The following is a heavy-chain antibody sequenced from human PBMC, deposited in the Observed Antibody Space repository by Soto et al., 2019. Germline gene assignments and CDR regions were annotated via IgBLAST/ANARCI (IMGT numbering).Heavy chain of an antibody. CDR1: GGTFSRYT. D-gene: IGHD5-12*01. J-gene: IGHJ4*02. Sequence: SVKVSCKASGGTFSRYTISWVRQAPGQGLEWMGRIIPILGIANYAQKFQGRVTITADKSTSTAYMELSSLRSEDTAVYYCATPSGYSGYAVDYWGQGTLVTVS. CDR2: IIPILGIA. CDR3: ATPSGYSGYAVDY. V-gene: IGHV1-69*02.